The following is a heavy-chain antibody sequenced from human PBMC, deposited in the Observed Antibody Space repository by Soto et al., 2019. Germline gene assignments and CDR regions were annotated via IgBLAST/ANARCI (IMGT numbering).Heavy chain of an antibody. V-gene: IGHV4-59*01. CDR3: ARDSTRWFPYYGVDV. Sequence: SETLSLTCTVSGGSIDYYHWTWIRQPPGKGLEWTGYVSDSGRTSYNPSLQSRVTISVDSSRNQFSLRLTSVTAADTAVYYCARDSTRWFPYYGVDVWGPGTSVTVSS. D-gene: IGHD6-13*01. CDR2: VSDSGRT. J-gene: IGHJ6*02. CDR1: GGSIDYYH.